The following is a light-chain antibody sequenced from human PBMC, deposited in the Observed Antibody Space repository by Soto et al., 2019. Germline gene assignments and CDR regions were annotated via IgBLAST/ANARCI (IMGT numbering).Light chain of an antibody. Sequence: DIQMTQSPSTLSASVGDRVTITCRASQSISFWSAWYQQKPGKAPNLLIYKASSLQSGVPSRFSGSGSGTEFTLTISSLQPDDFAIYYCQHYLNYPLTFGGGTKVDIK. CDR1: QSISFW. CDR2: KAS. V-gene: IGKV1-5*03. J-gene: IGKJ4*01. CDR3: QHYLNYPLT.